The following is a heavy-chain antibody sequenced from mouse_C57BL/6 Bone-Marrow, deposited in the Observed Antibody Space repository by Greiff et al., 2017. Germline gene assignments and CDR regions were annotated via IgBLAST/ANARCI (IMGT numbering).Heavy chain of an antibody. Sequence: EVQLQQSGPVLVQPGASVKMSCKASGYTFTDYYMNWVKQSHGKSLEWIGVINPSNGDTSYNQKFKGKATLTVDKSSSTAYMELNSLTSEDSAVXYCAREGVGLAMDYWGQGTSVTASS. CDR1: GYTFTDYY. J-gene: IGHJ4*01. CDR3: AREGVGLAMDY. CDR2: INPSNGDT. V-gene: IGHV1-19*01. D-gene: IGHD1-1*02.